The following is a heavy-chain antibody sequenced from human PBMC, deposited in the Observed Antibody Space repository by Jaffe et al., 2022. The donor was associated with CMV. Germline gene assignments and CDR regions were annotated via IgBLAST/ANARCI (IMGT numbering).Heavy chain of an antibody. CDR1: GGTFSSYA. Sequence: QVQLVQSGAEVKKPGSSVKVSCKASGGTFSSYAISWVRQAPGQGLEWMGGIIPIFGTANYAQKFQGRVTITADESTSTAYMELSSLRSEDTAVYYCARDERGSGAKSDYDFWSGYPYYYYGMDVWGQGTTVTVSS. J-gene: IGHJ6*02. V-gene: IGHV1-69*01. D-gene: IGHD3-3*01. CDR2: IIPIFGTA. CDR3: ARDERGSGAKSDYDFWSGYPYYYYGMDV.